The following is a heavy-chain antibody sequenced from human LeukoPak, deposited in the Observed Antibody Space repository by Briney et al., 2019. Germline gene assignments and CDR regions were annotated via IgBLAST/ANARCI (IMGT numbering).Heavy chain of an antibody. J-gene: IGHJ4*02. D-gene: IGHD7-27*01. V-gene: IGHV6-1*01. CDR3: ARGRLYVTGEQPRHFDH. CDR2: TYYRSKWYN. Sequence: SQTLSLTCAISGDSVSNNSAAWNWIRQSPSRGLEWLGRTYYRSKWYNDYAASVKGRITVNPDTSKNQFSLQLRSVTPEDTAVYYCARGRLYVTGEQPRHFDHWGQGTLVTVSS. CDR1: GDSVSNNSAA.